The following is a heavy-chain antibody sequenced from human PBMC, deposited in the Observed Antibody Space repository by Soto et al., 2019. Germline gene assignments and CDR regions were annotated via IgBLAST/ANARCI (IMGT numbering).Heavy chain of an antibody. D-gene: IGHD5-18*01. Sequence: SETLSLTCTVSGDSISSYYWSWIRQPPGKGLEWIGYIYYSGSTNYNPSLKSRVTISEDTSKNQFSLKLNSVTAADTAVYYCAGNGLVRGYSYASAVDYWGQGTPVTVSS. CDR1: GDSISSYY. J-gene: IGHJ4*02. V-gene: IGHV4-59*01. CDR3: AGNGLVRGYSYASAVDY. CDR2: IYYSGST.